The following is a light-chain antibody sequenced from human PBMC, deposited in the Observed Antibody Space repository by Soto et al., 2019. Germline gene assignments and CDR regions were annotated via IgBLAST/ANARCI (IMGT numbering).Light chain of an antibody. J-gene: IGLJ2*01. V-gene: IGLV2-14*01. CDR1: SSDIGGYNY. CDR3: SSYTTSSNVL. CDR2: EVS. Sequence: QSVLTQPASVSGSPGQSITISCTGGSSDIGGYNYVSWYQQHPGTAPKLMIYEVSNRPSGVSNRFSGSKSGNTASLTISGLQAEDEADYYCSSYTTSSNVLFAGGTKLTVL.